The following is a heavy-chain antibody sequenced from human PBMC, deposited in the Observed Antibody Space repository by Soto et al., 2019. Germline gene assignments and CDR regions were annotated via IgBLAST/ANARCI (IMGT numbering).Heavy chain of an antibody. V-gene: IGHV5-51*01. Sequence: GESLKISCTGSGYSFTSYWSGWVRQMPGKGLEWMGIIYPGDSDTRYSPSFQGQVTISADKSISTAYLQWSSLKASDTAMYYCASGKGNDYGDYAAGWFDPWGQGTLVTVSS. CDR1: GYSFTSYW. J-gene: IGHJ5*02. D-gene: IGHD4-17*01. CDR3: ASGKGNDYGDYAAGWFDP. CDR2: IYPGDSDT.